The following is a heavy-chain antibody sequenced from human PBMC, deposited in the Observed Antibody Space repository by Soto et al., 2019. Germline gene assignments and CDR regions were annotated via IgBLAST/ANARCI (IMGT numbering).Heavy chain of an antibody. Sequence: PVGSLRLSCAASGFTFSSYWMHWVRQAPGKGLVWVSRINSDGSSTSYADSVKGRFTISRDNAKNTLYLKMNSLRAGDTAVYYCARVVIVGATMFDYWGQGTLVTVSS. D-gene: IGHD1-26*01. CDR2: INSDGSST. CDR1: GFTFSSYW. V-gene: IGHV3-74*01. J-gene: IGHJ4*02. CDR3: ARVVIVGATMFDY.